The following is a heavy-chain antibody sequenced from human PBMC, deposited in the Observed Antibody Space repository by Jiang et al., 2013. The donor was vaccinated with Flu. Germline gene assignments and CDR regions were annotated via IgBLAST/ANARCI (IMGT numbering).Heavy chain of an antibody. CDR1: GFTFSRYF. CDR3: VTAYNYNKPDY. V-gene: IGHV3-74*03. J-gene: IGHJ4*02. D-gene: IGHD4-11*01. Sequence: GLVHPGDSLRLSCAASGFTFSRYFMHWVRQAPGKGLVWVSRTNPDGSATMYADSVKGRFTVSRDNAKNTLYLQMSSLRVEDTAIYYCVTAYNYNKPDYWGQGTLATVSS. CDR2: TNPDGSAT.